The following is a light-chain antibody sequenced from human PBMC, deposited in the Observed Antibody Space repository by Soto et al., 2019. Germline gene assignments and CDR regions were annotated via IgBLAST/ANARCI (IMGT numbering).Light chain of an antibody. J-gene: IGKJ5*01. CDR3: RQRRIWCPA. CDR2: DAS. V-gene: IGKV3-11*01. CDR1: QSVSSY. Sequence: ASQSVSSYLAWYQQRPGQAPRLLIYDASNRATGVPARFSCSGSGTDITLTFAVLAPQHIAFSDRRQRRIWCPAIGRGTRLEIK.